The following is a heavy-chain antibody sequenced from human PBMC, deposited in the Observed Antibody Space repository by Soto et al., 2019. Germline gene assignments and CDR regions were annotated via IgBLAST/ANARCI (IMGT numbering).Heavy chain of an antibody. CDR2: IKQDGSEK. CDR1: GFTFRTYW. CDR3: ARYGLYCTYANCRGDGYDV. Sequence: EVQLVGSGGGLVQPGGSLRLSCVASGFTFRTYWMTWVRQAPGKGLEWVANIKQDGSEKYYVDSVRGRFAISRDNAKDSLYLQRNSVRVEDTAVYYCARYGLYCTYANCRGDGYDVWDRGTMVTVSS. J-gene: IGHJ3*01. D-gene: IGHD2-8*01. V-gene: IGHV3-7*05.